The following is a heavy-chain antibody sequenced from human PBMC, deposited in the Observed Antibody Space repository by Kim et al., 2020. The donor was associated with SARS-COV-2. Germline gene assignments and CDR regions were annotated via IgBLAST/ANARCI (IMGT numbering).Heavy chain of an antibody. CDR2: ISGSGSNT. J-gene: IGHJ4*02. CDR1: GFTFSSYS. CDR3: AKGRYEDSSGYYGTFDY. Sequence: GGSLRLSCAASGFTFSSYSMNWVRQAPGKGLEWVSSISGSGSNTYYADSVKGRFTISRDNAKNTLYLQMNSLRAEDTAVYYCAKGRYEDSSGYYGTFDYWGQGTLVTVSS. V-gene: IGHV3-23*01. D-gene: IGHD3-22*01.